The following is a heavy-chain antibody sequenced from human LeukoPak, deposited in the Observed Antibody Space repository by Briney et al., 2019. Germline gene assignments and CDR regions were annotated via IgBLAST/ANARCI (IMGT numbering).Heavy chain of an antibody. V-gene: IGHV3-23*01. J-gene: IGHJ4*02. Sequence: GGSLRLSCAASGFTFSSYAMSWVRRAPGKGLEWVSAISGRGGSTYYADSVKGRFTISRDNSKNTLYLQMNSLRAEDTAVYYCAKETYYDFWSGQGYFDYWGQGTLVTVSS. CDR3: AKETYYDFWSGQGYFDY. CDR1: GFTFSSYA. D-gene: IGHD3-3*01. CDR2: ISGRGGST.